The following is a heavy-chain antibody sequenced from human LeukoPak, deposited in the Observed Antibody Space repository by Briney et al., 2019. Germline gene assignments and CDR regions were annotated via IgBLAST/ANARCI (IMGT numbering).Heavy chain of an antibody. V-gene: IGHV4-34*01. D-gene: IGHD6-13*01. Sequence: PSETLSLTCTVSGGSINSGGYSWSWIRQPPGKGLEWLGEINHSGSTNYNPSLKSRVTISVDTSKNQFSLKLSSVTAADTAVYYCARGIAAAVYYFDYWGQGTLVTVSS. CDR3: ARGIAAAVYYFDY. CDR2: INHSGST. CDR1: GGSINSGGYS. J-gene: IGHJ4*02.